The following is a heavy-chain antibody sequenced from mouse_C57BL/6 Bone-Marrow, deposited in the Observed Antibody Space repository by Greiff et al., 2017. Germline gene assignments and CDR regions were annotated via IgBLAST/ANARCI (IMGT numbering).Heavy chain of an antibody. CDR2: IYPGDGDT. J-gene: IGHJ4*01. Sequence: QVQLQQSGPELVKPGASVKISCKASGYAFSSSWMNWVKQRPGKGLEWIGRIYPGDGDTNYNGKFKGKATLTADKSSSTAYMQLSSLTSEDSAVYWCARTTTVVMDYAMDYWGQGTSVTVSS. CDR3: ARTTTVVMDYAMDY. V-gene: IGHV1-82*01. CDR1: GYAFSSSW. D-gene: IGHD1-1*01.